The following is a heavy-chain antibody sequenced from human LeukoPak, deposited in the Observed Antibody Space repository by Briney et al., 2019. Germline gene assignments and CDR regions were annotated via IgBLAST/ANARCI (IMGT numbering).Heavy chain of an antibody. CDR3: ARVGATRGYYYYYYMDV. D-gene: IGHD1-1*01. J-gene: IGHJ6*03. CDR2: IYTSGST. CDR1: GGSISSYY. Sequence: SETLSPTCTVSGGSISSYYWSWIRQPAGKGLEWIGRIYTSGSTNYNPSLKSRVTMSVDTSKNQFSLKLSSVTAADTAVYYCARVGATRGYYYYYYMDVWGKGTTVTVSS. V-gene: IGHV4-4*07.